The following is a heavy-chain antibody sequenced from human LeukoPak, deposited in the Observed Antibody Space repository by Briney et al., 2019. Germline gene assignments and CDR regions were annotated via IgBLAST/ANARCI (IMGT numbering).Heavy chain of an antibody. Sequence: GGSLRLSCAASGFTFSSYAMSWVRQAPGKGLEWVSTISGSGGSTYYADSVKGRFTISRDNSKNTLYLQMNSLRAEDTAVYYCAKDPDYDFWSGYLDAFDIWGQGTMVTVSS. V-gene: IGHV3-23*01. CDR1: GFTFSSYA. CDR3: AKDPDYDFWSGYLDAFDI. CDR2: ISGSGGST. D-gene: IGHD3-3*01. J-gene: IGHJ3*02.